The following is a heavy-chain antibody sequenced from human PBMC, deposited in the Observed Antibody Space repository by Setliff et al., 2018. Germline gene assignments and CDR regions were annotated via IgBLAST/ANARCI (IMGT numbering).Heavy chain of an antibody. CDR2: ISSSGNTI. J-gene: IGHJ5*02. V-gene: IGHV3-11*04. Sequence: KPGGSLRLSCAASGFTFSDYYMSWIRQAPGKGLEWVSYISSSGNTIYYADSLKGRFTISRDNAKNSLYLQMNSLRAEDTAVYYCAILDTVDIVATNPWGQGTLVTVSS. D-gene: IGHD5-12*01. CDR1: GFTFSDYY. CDR3: AILDTVDIVATNP.